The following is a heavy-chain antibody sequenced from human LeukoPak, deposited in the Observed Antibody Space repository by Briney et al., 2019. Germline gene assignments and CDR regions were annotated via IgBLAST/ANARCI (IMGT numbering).Heavy chain of an antibody. CDR2: INAGNGNT. D-gene: IGHD3-16*01. Sequence: ASVKVSCKASGYTFTSYAMHWVRQAPGQRLEWMGWINAGNGNTKYSQKIQGRVTITRDTSASTAYMELSSLRSEDTAVYYCARIMIEKTPGDDAFDIWGQGTMVTVSS. CDR3: ARIMIEKTPGDDAFDI. CDR1: GYTFTSYA. J-gene: IGHJ3*02. V-gene: IGHV1-3*01.